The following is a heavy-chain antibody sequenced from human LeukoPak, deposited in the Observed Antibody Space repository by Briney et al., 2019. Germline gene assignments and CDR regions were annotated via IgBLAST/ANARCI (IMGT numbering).Heavy chain of an antibody. J-gene: IGHJ4*02. CDR2: IDYSGST. V-gene: IGHV4-31*03. Sequence: PSETLSLTCTVSGGSISRGGYCWSWTRQHPGKGLEWIGYIDYSGSTFYNPSLKSRLTMSIDTSKNQFSLKLSSVTAADTAVYYCAADTSGYRIFNYWGQGTLVTVSS. CDR1: GGSISRGGYC. D-gene: IGHD3-22*01. CDR3: AADTSGYRIFNY.